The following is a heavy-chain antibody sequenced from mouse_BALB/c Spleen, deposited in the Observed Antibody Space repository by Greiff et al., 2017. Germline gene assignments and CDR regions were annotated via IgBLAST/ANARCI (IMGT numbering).Heavy chain of an antibody. Sequence: EVKVVESGGGLVQPGGSLRLSCATSGFTFTDYYMSWVRQPPGKALEWLGFIRNKANGYTTEYSASVKGRFTISRDNSQSILYLQMNTLRAEDSATYYCAREGDGYPYAMDYWGQGTSVTVSS. J-gene: IGHJ4*01. CDR3: AREGDGYPYAMDY. D-gene: IGHD2-3*01. CDR2: IRNKANGYTT. CDR1: GFTFTDYY. V-gene: IGHV7-3*02.